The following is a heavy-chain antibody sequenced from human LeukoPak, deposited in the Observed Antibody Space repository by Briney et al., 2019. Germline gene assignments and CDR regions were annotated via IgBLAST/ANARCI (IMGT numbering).Heavy chain of an antibody. V-gene: IGHV4-30-2*01. CDR2: IYHSGST. J-gene: IGHJ6*02. CDR3: ARDDSSGYYSSYAMDV. CDR1: GGSISSGGYS. D-gene: IGHD3-22*01. Sequence: SETLSLTCAVSGGSISSGGYSWSWIRQPPGKGLEWIGYIYHSGSTYYNPSLKSRVTISVDRSKNQFSLKLNSVTAADTAVYYCARDDSSGYYSSYAMDVWGRGTTVTVSS.